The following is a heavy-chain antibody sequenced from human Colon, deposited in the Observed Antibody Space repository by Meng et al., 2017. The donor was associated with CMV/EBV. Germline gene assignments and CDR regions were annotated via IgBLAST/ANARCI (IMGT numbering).Heavy chain of an antibody. D-gene: IGHD2-21*01. V-gene: IGHV3-48*04. CDR2: ISSSGSTI. J-gene: IGHJ6*02. CDR3: ATVVRFPVGGHYYYHGMDV. Sequence: GESLKISCAASGFTFSSYSMNWVRQAPGKGLEWVSYISSSGSTIHYADSVKGRFTISRDNVKNSLYLHMNSLRAEDTAVYYCATVVRFPVGGHYYYHGMDVWGQGTTVTVSS. CDR1: GFTFSSYS.